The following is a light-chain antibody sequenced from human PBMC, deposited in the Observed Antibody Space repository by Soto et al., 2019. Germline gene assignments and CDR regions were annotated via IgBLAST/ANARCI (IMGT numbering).Light chain of an antibody. CDR2: VNSDGSH. CDR3: QTWGTGIVV. V-gene: IGLV4-69*01. CDR1: SGHSNYA. J-gene: IGLJ2*01. Sequence: QPVLTQSPSASASLGASVKLTCTLSSGHSNYAIAWHQQQPEKGPRYLMKVNSDGSHSKGDGIPDRFSGSSSGAERYLTIYSLQPEDEADYYCQTWGTGIVVFGGGTKLTVL.